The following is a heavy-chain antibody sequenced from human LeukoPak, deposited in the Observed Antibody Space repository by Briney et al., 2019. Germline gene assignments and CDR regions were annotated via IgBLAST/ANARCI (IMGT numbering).Heavy chain of an antibody. D-gene: IGHD3-10*01. CDR1: GVTVSSDY. CDR2: LYSGGSI. V-gene: IGHV3-53*01. CDR3: ASTTRGGTYYYYMDV. J-gene: IGHJ6*03. Sequence: GGSLRLSCAASGVTVSSDYMTWVREAPGEGLEWGSVLYSGGSIYYADSVKGRFTVSRDNSKNKLYLQMNSLRAEDTAVYYCASTTRGGTYYYYMDVWGKGTTVTISS.